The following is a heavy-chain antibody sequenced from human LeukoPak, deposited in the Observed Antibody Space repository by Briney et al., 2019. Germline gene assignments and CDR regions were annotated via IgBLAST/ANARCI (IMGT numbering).Heavy chain of an antibody. V-gene: IGHV4-39*01. Sequence: SETLSLTCTVSGDYITSSYYWGWIRQPPGEGLEWIGTIYHGGSTYYNPSLKSRVTISVDTSKNQFSLKLNSVTAADTAVFYCARLNYVGSGSYPDSWGQGTRFTVSS. CDR1: GDYITSSYY. J-gene: IGHJ4*02. CDR2: IYHGGST. D-gene: IGHD3-10*01. CDR3: ARLNYVGSGSYPDS.